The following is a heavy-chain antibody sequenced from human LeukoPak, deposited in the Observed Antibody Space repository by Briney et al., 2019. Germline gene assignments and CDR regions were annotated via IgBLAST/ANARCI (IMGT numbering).Heavy chain of an antibody. Sequence: GGSLSLSCAASGFTFSNYGMQWVRHVSGKGLVWVSRIKSDGTTTGHADFVKGRFTISRDNAKNTLYLQMNSLRAEDTAVYYCAREWGMDVWGQGTTVTVSS. CDR1: GFTFSNYG. J-gene: IGHJ6*02. V-gene: IGHV3-74*01. CDR2: IKSDGTTT. CDR3: AREWGMDV.